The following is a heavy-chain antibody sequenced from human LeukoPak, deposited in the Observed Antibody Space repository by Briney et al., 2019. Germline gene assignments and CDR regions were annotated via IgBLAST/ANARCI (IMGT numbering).Heavy chain of an antibody. Sequence: GGSLRLSCAASGFTFSVYGMHWVRQAPGKGLQWVAAIWHDGNNKYYADSVKGRFTISRDNSENTLYLQMNSLSAEDTAVYYCARAVGPFDYWGQGTLVTVSS. J-gene: IGHJ4*02. CDR1: GFTFSVYG. CDR2: IWHDGNNK. V-gene: IGHV3-33*01. CDR3: ARAVGPFDY.